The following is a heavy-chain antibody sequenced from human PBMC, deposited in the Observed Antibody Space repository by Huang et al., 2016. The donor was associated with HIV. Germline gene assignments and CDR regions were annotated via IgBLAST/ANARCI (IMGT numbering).Heavy chain of an antibody. CDR3: ARARGFLYDSTGYYSRYYFDS. J-gene: IGHJ4*02. D-gene: IGHD3-22*01. CDR2: MNPKSGNT. Sequence: QVQLVQSGAEVKKPGASVKVSCKASGFNFNNYDFNWVRQASGQGLEWMGGMNPKSGNTGYAQKVQGRCTITRNTSRTTAYMELRSLRSEDTAVYYCARARGFLYDSTGYYSRYYFDSWGQGTLVTISS. V-gene: IGHV1-8*03. CDR1: GFNFNNYD.